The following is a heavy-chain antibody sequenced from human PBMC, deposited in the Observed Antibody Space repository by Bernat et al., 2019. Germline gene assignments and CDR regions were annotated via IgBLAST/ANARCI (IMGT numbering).Heavy chain of an antibody. J-gene: IGHJ5*02. D-gene: IGHD2-15*01. CDR1: GYTFTSYD. Sequence: QVQLVQSGAEVKKPGASVKVSCKASGYTFTSYDINWVRQATGQGLEWMGWMNPNSGNTGYAQKFQGRVTMTRNTSLSTAYMELSSLRSEDTAVYYCARSIWVAATANWFDPWGQGTLVTVSS. V-gene: IGHV1-8*01. CDR2: MNPNSGNT. CDR3: ARSIWVAATANWFDP.